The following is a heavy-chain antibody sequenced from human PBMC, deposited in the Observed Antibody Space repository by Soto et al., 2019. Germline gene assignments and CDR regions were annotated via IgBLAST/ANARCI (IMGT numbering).Heavy chain of an antibody. V-gene: IGHV2-5*02. J-gene: IGHJ5*02. CDR2: IYWDDDK. CDR3: AYGDYVGNWFDP. Sequence: QITLKESGPTLVKPTQTLTLTCTFSGFSVSTSGVGVGWIRQPPGKALEWLALIYWDDDKRYSPSLKSRLTLTKDTSKTQVVLTMTNMNPVDTATYYCAYGDYVGNWFDPWGQGTLVTVSS. D-gene: IGHD4-17*01. CDR1: GFSVSTSGVG.